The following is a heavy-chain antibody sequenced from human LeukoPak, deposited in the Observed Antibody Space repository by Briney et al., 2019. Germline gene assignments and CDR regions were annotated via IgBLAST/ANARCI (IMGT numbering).Heavy chain of an antibody. CDR2: IYYSGST. D-gene: IGHD3-3*01. CDR1: GGSVSSGSYY. J-gene: IGHJ4*02. CDR3: ARGPVWSGYYSVDY. Sequence: PSETLSLTCTVSGGSVSSGSYYWSWIRQPPGKGLEWIGYIYYSGSTNYNPSLKSRVTISVDTSKNQFSLKLSSVTAADTAVYHCARGPVWSGYYSVDYWGQGTLVTVSS. V-gene: IGHV4-61*01.